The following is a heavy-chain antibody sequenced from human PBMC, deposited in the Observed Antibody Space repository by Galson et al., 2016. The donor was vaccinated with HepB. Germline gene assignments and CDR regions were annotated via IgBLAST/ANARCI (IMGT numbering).Heavy chain of an antibody. D-gene: IGHD4-17*01. J-gene: IGHJ5*02. V-gene: IGHV3-30*14. CDR3: ARDGLDYGRPFDP. CDR1: GFTFSHYA. CDR2: ISDDGIVK. Sequence: SLRLSCAASGFTFSHYAMHWVRQAPGKGLEWVAFISDDGIVKYYADSVKGRFTISRDNSKNTVYLHMNSLRPEDTAMYTCARDGLDYGRPFDPWGQGSLVTVSS.